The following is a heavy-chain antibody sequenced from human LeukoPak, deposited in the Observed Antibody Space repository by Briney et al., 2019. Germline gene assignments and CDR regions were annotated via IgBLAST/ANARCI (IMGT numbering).Heavy chain of an antibody. V-gene: IGHV3-23*01. J-gene: IGHJ4*02. CDR2: MSGTDSST. CDR3: AKSYRRIAVTGYFDY. D-gene: IGHD6-19*01. CDR1: GFTFSDHC. Sequence: GGSLRLSCAASGFTFSDHCMDWVRQAPGKGLEWVSAMSGTDSSTYYADSVKGRFTIARDNSKNTLYLQMKRLRAEDSAVYYCAKSYRRIAVTGYFDYWGQGTLVTVSS.